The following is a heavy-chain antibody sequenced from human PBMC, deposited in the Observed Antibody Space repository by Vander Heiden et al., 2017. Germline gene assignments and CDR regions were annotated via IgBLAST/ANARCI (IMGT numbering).Heavy chain of an antibody. J-gene: IGHJ4*02. CDR2: ISYDGSNK. V-gene: IGHV3-30*18. CDR1: GFTFSSYG. CDR3: AKDMFDFWSGSYYFDY. D-gene: IGHD3-3*01. Sequence: QVQLVESGGGVVQPWRSLRLSCAASGFTFSSYGMHWVRQAPGKGLEWVAVISYDGSNKYYADSVKGRFTISRDNSKNTLYLQMNSLRAEDTAVYYCAKDMFDFWSGSYYFDYWGQGTLVTVSS.